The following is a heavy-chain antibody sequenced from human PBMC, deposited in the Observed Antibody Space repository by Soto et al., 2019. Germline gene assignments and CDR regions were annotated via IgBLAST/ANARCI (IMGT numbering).Heavy chain of an antibody. D-gene: IGHD3-10*01. V-gene: IGHV1-24*01. CDR3: ATGMKTYLILVPFDAFDI. CDR1: GYTLTELS. J-gene: IGHJ3*02. CDR2: FDPEDGET. Sequence: ASVKVSCKVSGYTLTELSMHWVRQAPGKGLEWMGGFDPEDGETIYAQKFQGRVTMTEDTSTDTAYMELSSLRSEDTAVYYCATGMKTYLILVPFDAFDIWGQGTMVTVS.